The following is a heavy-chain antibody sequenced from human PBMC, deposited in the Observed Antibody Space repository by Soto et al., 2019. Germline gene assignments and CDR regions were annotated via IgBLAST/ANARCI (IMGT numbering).Heavy chain of an antibody. D-gene: IGHD5-12*01. Sequence: SETLSLTCTVSGTFVTGYYWSWIRQPPGKGLEWIGYVFYTGSTSYSPSLKSRLTISVDTSKNQFSLSLSSVTAADTAMYHCARHGGSGYDYVHWGQGALVTVSS. V-gene: IGHV4-59*08. CDR3: ARHGGSGYDYVH. CDR2: VFYTGST. CDR1: GTFVTGYY. J-gene: IGHJ4*02.